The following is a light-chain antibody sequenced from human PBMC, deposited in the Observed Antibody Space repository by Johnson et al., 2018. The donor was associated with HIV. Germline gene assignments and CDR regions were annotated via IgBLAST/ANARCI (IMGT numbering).Light chain of an antibody. J-gene: IGLJ1*01. CDR2: DNN. CDR3: GTCDSSLRTAF. V-gene: IGLV1-51*01. CDR1: SSNIGNNY. Sequence: QSALTQPPSVSAAPGQKVTISCSGSSSNIGNNYVSWYQQVPGTAPKLLIYDNNRRPSGIPDRFSGSKSGTSATLGITGLQTGAEADSYFGTCDSSLRTAFFGTGTKVTVL.